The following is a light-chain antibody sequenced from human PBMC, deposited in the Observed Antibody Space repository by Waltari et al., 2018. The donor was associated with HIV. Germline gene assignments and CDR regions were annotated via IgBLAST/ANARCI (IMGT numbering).Light chain of an antibody. V-gene: IGLV1-40*01. CDR2: GNS. CDR1: SSNIGAGYD. J-gene: IGLJ2*01. Sequence: QSVVTQPPSVSGAPGQRVTISCPGSSSNIGAGYDVHWYKQLPGTAPKLLIYGNSNRPSGVPDRFSGSKSGTSASLAITGLQAEDEADYYCQSYDSSLSGSDVVFGGGTELTVL. CDR3: QSYDSSLSGSDVV.